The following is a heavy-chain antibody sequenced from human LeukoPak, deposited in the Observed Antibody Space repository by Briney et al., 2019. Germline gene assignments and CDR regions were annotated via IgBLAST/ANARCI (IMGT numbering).Heavy chain of an antibody. J-gene: IGHJ4*02. Sequence: GASVKVSCKASGYTFTGYYMHWVRQAPGQGLEWMGWINPNSGGTNYAQKFQGRVTMTRDTSTSTAYMELSRLRSDDTAVYYCARDQSPGIAVAGATNWGQGTLVTVSS. CDR3: ARDQSPGIAVAGATN. V-gene: IGHV1-2*02. CDR2: INPNSGGT. D-gene: IGHD6-19*01. CDR1: GYTFTGYY.